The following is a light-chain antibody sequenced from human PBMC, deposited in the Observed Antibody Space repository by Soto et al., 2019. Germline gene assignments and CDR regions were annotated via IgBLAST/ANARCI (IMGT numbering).Light chain of an antibody. J-gene: IGLJ3*02. Sequence: QSVLTQPPSASVTPGQRVTISCSGSSSNIGSNYVYWYQQLPGTAPKLLIYRNNQRPSGVPDRFSGSKSGTSASLAISGLRSEDETVFYCAAWYDSLSVRFGGGPRLTDL. CDR2: RNN. V-gene: IGLV1-47*01. CDR1: SSNIGSNY. CDR3: AAWYDSLSVR.